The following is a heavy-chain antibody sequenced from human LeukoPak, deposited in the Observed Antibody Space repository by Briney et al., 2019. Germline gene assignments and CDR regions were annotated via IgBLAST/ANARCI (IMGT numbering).Heavy chain of an antibody. CDR1: GYTFTSYG. D-gene: IGHD2-15*01. CDR2: ISAYNGNT. J-gene: IGHJ4*02. CDR3: ARAGRGCSGGSCYSRY. Sequence: ASVKVSCKASGYTFTSYGISWVRQAPGQGLEWIGWISAYNGNTNYAQKLQGRVTMTTDTSTSTAYMELRSLRSDDTAVYYCARAGRGCSGGSCYSRYWGQGTLVTVSS. V-gene: IGHV1-18*01.